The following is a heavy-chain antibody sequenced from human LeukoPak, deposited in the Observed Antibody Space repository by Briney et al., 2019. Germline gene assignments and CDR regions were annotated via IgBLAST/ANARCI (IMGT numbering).Heavy chain of an antibody. CDR2: INHSGST. CDR1: GGSFSGYY. Sequence: SETLSLTCAVYGGSFSGYYWSWIRQPPGKGLEWIGEINHSGSTNYNPSLKGRVTISVDTSKNQFSLKLSSVTAADTAVYYCARGRQRYFDVNYFDYWGQGTLVTVSS. D-gene: IGHD3-9*01. V-gene: IGHV4-34*01. J-gene: IGHJ4*02. CDR3: ARGRQRYFDVNYFDY.